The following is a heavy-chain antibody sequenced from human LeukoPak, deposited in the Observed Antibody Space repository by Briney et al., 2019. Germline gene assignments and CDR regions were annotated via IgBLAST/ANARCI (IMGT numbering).Heavy chain of an antibody. V-gene: IGHV3-30-3*01. D-gene: IGHD3-10*01. CDR2: ISYDGSNK. CDR1: GFTFSSYA. Sequence: GRSLRLSCAASGFTFSSYAMHWVRQAPGKGLEWVAVISYDGSNKYYADSVKGRFTISRDNSKNTLYLQMNSLRAEDTAVYYCARDARYYGSGSHPFDYWGQGTLVTVSS. CDR3: ARDARYYGSGSHPFDY. J-gene: IGHJ4*02.